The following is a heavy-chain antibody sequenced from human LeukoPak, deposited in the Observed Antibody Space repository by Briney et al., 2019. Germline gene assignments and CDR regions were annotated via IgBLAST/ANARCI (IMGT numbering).Heavy chain of an antibody. CDR1: GGSFSGYY. CDR2: ISSSSSTI. D-gene: IGHD4-11*01. V-gene: IGHV3-11*04. Sequence: LSLTCAVYGGSFSGYYWSWIRQPPGKGLEWLSYISSSSSTIYYADSVKGRFTISRDNAKNSLYLQMNSLRAEDTAVYYCARGDYNFDSWGQGTLVTVSS. J-gene: IGHJ4*02. CDR3: ARGDYNFDS.